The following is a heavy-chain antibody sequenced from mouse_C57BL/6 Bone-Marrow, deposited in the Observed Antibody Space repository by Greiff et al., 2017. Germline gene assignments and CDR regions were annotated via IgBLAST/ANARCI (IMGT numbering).Heavy chain of an antibody. CDR1: GYAFSSSW. Sequence: LQESGPELVKPGASVKISCKASGYAFSSSWMNWVKQRPGKGLEWIGRIYPGDGDTNYNGKFKGKATLTADKSSSTAYMQLSSLTSEDSAVYFCARLTGTEAYWGQGTLVTVSA. CDR3: ARLTGTEAY. V-gene: IGHV1-82*01. CDR2: IYPGDGDT. J-gene: IGHJ3*01. D-gene: IGHD4-1*01.